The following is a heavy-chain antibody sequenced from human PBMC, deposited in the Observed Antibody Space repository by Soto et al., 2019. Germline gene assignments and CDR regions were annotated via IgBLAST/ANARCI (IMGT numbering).Heavy chain of an antibody. D-gene: IGHD3-10*01. CDR2: INNSGDI. CDR1: GGSFSGYQ. Sequence: QVQLQQWGAGLLKPSETLSLTCAVYGGSFSGYQWSWIRQTPGKGLEWVGGINNSGDINYNPSLKSSVTMLVAAAPKQSSLKLSAVTAADTAVYFCARGLVLWFGDLSRRGGYYYCMDVWCKGTTVTVSS. V-gene: IGHV4-34*02. CDR3: ARGLVLWFGDLSRRGGYYYCMDV. J-gene: IGHJ6*03.